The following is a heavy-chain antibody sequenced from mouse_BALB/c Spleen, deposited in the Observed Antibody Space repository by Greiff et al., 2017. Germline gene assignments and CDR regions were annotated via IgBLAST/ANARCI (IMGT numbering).Heavy chain of an antibody. J-gene: IGHJ3*01. D-gene: IGHD2-1*01. Sequence: LQQPGSELVRPGASVKLSCKASGYTFTSYWMHWVKQRHGQGLEWIGNIYPGSGSTNYDEKFKSKGTLTVDTSSSTAYMHLSSLTSEDSAVYYCTRSGGNSFAYWGQGTLVTVSA. V-gene: IGHV1S22*01. CDR3: TRSGGNSFAY. CDR2: IYPGSGST. CDR1: GYTFTSYW.